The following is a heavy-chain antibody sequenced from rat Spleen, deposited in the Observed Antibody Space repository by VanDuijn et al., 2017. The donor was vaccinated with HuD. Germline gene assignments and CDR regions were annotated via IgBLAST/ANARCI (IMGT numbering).Heavy chain of an antibody. CDR1: GFSPTSYT. Sequence: QVQLKESGPGLVQPSQTLSLTCTVAGFSPTSYTVHWFRQPPGKGLEWMGVIWNTGGTRYNSALKSRLSISRDTSKSQVFLKMNSLQTEDTATYYCARDWSYNSGFDYWGQGVMVTVSS. CDR2: IWNTGGT. D-gene: IGHD4-3*01. J-gene: IGHJ2*01. CDR3: ARDWSYNSGFDY. V-gene: IGHV2-41*01.